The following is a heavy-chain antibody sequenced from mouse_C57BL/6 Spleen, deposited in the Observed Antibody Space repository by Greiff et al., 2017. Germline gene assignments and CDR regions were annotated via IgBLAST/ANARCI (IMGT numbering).Heavy chain of an antibody. CDR2: INPSSGYT. V-gene: IGHV1-4*01. D-gene: IGHD2-2*01. CDR1: GYTFTSYT. Sequence: QVQLKESGAELARPGASVKMSCKASGYTFTSYTMHWVKQRPGQGLEWIGYINPSSGYTKYNQKFKDKATLTADKSSSTAYMQLSSLTSEDSAVYYCAIYYGYDKDAMDYWGQGTSVTVSS. J-gene: IGHJ4*01. CDR3: AIYYGYDKDAMDY.